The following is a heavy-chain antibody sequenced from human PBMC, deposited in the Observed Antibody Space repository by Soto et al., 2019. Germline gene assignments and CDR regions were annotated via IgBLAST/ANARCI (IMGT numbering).Heavy chain of an antibody. V-gene: IGHV4-30-2*01. CDR3: ARVPDY. CDR2: IYHLGST. Sequence: QLQLQESGSGLVKPSQTLSLTCAVSGGSISSGGYSWSWIRQPPGTGLAWIGYIYHLGSTYYKPFLKSRVTISVDRSKNQFSLKLSSVTAADTAVYSCARVPDYWGQGTLVTVSS. CDR1: GGSISSGGYS. J-gene: IGHJ4*02.